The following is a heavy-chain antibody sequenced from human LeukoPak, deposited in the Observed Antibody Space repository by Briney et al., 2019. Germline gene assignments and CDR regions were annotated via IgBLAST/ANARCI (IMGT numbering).Heavy chain of an antibody. J-gene: IGHJ5*02. CDR1: GFTFDDYA. CDR3: AIISSGWQGHNWFDP. CDR2: ISGGGGST. Sequence: GGSLRLSCAASGFTFDDYAMHWVRQAPGKGLEWVSLISGGGGSTYYADSVKGRFTISRDNSKNSLYLQMNSLRTGDTALYYCAIISSGWQGHNWFDPWGQGTLVTVSS. V-gene: IGHV3-43*02. D-gene: IGHD6-19*01.